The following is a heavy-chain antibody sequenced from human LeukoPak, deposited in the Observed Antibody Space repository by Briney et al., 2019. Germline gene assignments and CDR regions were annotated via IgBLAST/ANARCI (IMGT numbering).Heavy chain of an antibody. Sequence: GFLRLSCAASGFTVSSNYMSWVRQAPGKGLEWVSVIYSGGSTYYADSVKGRFTISRDNSKNTLYLQMNSLRAEDTAVYYCARDFDSTFDYWGQGTLVTVSS. CDR2: IYSGGST. CDR1: GFTVSSNY. J-gene: IGHJ4*02. V-gene: IGHV3-53*01. CDR3: ARDFDSTFDY. D-gene: IGHD5-18*01.